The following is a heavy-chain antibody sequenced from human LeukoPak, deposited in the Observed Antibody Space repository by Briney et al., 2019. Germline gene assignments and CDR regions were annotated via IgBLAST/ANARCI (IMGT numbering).Heavy chain of an antibody. D-gene: IGHD6-13*01. Sequence: GSSVTVSCKASGGTFSSYAISWVRQAPGQGLEWMGRIIPILGIANYSQKFQGRVTITADKSTSTAYIELSSLRSEDTAVYYCAIAAAGTTVIYFDYWGQGTLVTVSS. CDR3: AIAAAGTTVIYFDY. V-gene: IGHV1-69*04. J-gene: IGHJ4*02. CDR2: IIPILGIA. CDR1: GGTFSSYA.